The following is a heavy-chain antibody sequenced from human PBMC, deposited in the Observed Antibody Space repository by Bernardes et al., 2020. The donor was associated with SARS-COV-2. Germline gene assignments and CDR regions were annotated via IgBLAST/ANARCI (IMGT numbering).Heavy chain of an antibody. J-gene: IGHJ4*02. CDR3: ARGGRLLEWFSFDY. D-gene: IGHD3-3*01. CDR2: ISYDGSNK. CDR1: GFTFRSSA. V-gene: IGHV3-30-3*01. Sequence: VGSLILSCAASGFTFRSSALHWVRQAPGQGLEWVAVISYDGSNKWYADSVKGRFTISRDSSRNTLYLQMNSLRVEDTAVYYCARGGRLLEWFSFDYWGQGILVTGSA.